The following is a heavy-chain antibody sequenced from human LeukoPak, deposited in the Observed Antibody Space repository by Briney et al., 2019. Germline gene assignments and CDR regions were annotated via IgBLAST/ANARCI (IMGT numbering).Heavy chain of an antibody. V-gene: IGHV3-30*01. CDR1: GFTFSNYA. CDR3: ARDSTYYYDSGSSGLHYFDN. D-gene: IGHD3-10*01. CDR2: ISSGGTYE. Sequence: PGKSLRLSCAASGFTFSNYAMHWVRQAPGKGLEWVSLISSGGTYEYYADSVKGRFTISRDNSKNTLYLQLNSLRAEDTAVYYCARDSTYYYDSGSSGLHYFDNWGQGTLVTVSS. J-gene: IGHJ4*02.